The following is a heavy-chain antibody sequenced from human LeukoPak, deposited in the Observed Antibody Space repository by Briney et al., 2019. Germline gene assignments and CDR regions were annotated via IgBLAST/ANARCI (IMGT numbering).Heavy chain of an antibody. CDR2: INHSGST. V-gene: IGHV4-34*01. CDR1: GGSFSGYY. Sequence: SETLSLTCAVYGGSFSGYYWSWIRQPPGKGLEWIGEINHSGSTNYNPSLKSRVTISVDTSKNQFSLKLSSVTAADTAVYYCARGRRSRYYHDSSGYYQNFDYWGQGTLVTVSS. D-gene: IGHD3-22*01. CDR3: ARGRRSRYYHDSSGYYQNFDY. J-gene: IGHJ4*02.